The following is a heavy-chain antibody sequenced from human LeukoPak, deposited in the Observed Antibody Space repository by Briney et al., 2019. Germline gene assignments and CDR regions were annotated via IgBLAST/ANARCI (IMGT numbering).Heavy chain of an antibody. CDR2: INTDGSST. CDR3: YGGNAEH. V-gene: IGHV3-74*03. Sequence: GSLRLSCAASGFTFSSYWMHWVRQAPGKGLMWVSGINTDGSSTMYADSVKGRFTISRDNAKNTLYLQMNSLRGEDTAVYHCYGGNAEHWGQGTLVTVSS. CDR1: GFTFSSYW. J-gene: IGHJ1*01. D-gene: IGHD4-23*01.